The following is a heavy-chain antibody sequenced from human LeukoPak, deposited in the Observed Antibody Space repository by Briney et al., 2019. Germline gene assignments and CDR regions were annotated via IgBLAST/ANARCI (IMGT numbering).Heavy chain of an antibody. CDR1: GFTFSSYS. Sequence: GGSLRLSCAASGFTFSSYSMNWVRQAPGKGLEWVSSISSSSSYIYYADSVKGRFTISRDNAKNSLYLQMNSLRAEDTAVYYCARRSGTSSSWYGAFDIWGQGTMVTVSS. J-gene: IGHJ3*02. D-gene: IGHD6-13*01. CDR2: ISSSSSYI. CDR3: ARRSGTSSSWYGAFDI. V-gene: IGHV3-21*01.